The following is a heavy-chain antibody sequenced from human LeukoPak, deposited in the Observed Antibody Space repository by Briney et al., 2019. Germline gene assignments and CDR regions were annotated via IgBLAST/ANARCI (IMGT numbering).Heavy chain of an antibody. D-gene: IGHD6-19*01. CDR1: GGSFSGYY. Sequence: SETLSLTCAVYGGSFSGYYWSWIRQPPGKGLEWIGYIYYSGSTYYNPSLKSRVTISVDTSKNQFSLKLSSVTAADTAVYYCARAVADLYWYFDLWGRGTLVTVSS. J-gene: IGHJ2*01. V-gene: IGHV4-30-4*01. CDR3: ARAVADLYWYFDL. CDR2: IYYSGST.